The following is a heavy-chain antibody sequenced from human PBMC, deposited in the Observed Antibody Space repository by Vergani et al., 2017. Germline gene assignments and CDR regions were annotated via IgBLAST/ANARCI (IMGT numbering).Heavy chain of an antibody. CDR2: ISYDGTQK. CDR1: GFTSSYYG. Sequence: QVHLVESGGGVVQPGRSLRLSCVVSGFTSSYYGMHWVRQAPGKGLEWVAVISYDGTQKYYADSVKGRFTISRDNSKSTLYLQMNSLRTEDTAVYYCATKSCDTSVCQIGYFREWGQGTLVTVSS. J-gene: IGHJ1*01. V-gene: IGHV3-30*03. CDR3: ATKSCDTSVCQIGYFRE. D-gene: IGHD5-18*01.